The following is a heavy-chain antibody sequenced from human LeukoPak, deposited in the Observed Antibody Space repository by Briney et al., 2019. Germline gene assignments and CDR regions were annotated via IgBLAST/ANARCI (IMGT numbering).Heavy chain of an antibody. CDR2: IFYSGST. D-gene: IGHD6-19*01. Sequence: SETLSLTCTVSGGSVSSGISYWGWIRQPPGKGLEWIGTIFYSGSTSYNPSLRGRVTMSVDTSKNQFSLRLSSVTAADTAVYYCARQGYISGQGFRNNWFDPWGQGSLVTVSS. CDR3: ARQGYISGQGFRNNWFDP. CDR1: GGSVSSGISY. V-gene: IGHV4-39*01. J-gene: IGHJ5*02.